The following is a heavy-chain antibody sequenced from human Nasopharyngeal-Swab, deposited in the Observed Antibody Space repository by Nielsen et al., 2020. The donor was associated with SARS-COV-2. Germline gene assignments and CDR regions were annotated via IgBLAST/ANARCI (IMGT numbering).Heavy chain of an antibody. Sequence: GESMKISCAASGFTFSAHYMDWVRQAPGKGLEWVGRSRNKANGYTTEYAASVRGRFTISRDDSEDSLYLQMNSLKTEDTAVYYCARDLSSVWTSGLVVWGQGTTVTVSS. V-gene: IGHV3-72*01. CDR1: GFTFSAHY. D-gene: IGHD6-19*01. CDR2: SRNKANGYTT. CDR3: ARDLSSVWTSGLVV. J-gene: IGHJ6*02.